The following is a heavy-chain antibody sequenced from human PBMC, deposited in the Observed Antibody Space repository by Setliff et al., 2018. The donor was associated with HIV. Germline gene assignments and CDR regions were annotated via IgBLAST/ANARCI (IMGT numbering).Heavy chain of an antibody. CDR3: ARDGTRLLAAMDV. CDR2: ITTDSSYI. CDR1: GFTLSTHS. J-gene: IGHJ6*03. V-gene: IGHV3-21*01. Sequence: PGGSLRLSCVASGFTLSTHSMNWVRQAPGKGLEWVSSITTDSSYIFDADSVKGRFTISRDNAQNSLYLQMNNLRVEDTAVYYCARDGTRLLAAMDVWGKGTTVTVSS.